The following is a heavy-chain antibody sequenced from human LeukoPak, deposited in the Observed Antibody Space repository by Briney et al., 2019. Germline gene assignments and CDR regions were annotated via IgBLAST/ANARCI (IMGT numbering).Heavy chain of an antibody. V-gene: IGHV3-33*01. J-gene: IGHJ5*02. Sequence: GGSLRLSCAASGFTFSSYGMHWVRQAPGKGLEWVAVIWYDGSNKYYADSVKGRFTISRDNSKNTLYLQMNSLRAEDTAVYYCARAGGSNWFDPWGQGTLVTVSS. CDR1: GFTFSSYG. CDR3: ARAGGSNWFDP. CDR2: IWYDGSNK. D-gene: IGHD3-16*01.